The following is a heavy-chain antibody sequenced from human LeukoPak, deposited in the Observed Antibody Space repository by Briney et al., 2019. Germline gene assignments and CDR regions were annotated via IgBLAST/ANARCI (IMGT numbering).Heavy chain of an antibody. Sequence: SGGSLRLSCAASGFTVSSNYMSWVRQAPGKGLEWVSVIYSGGSTYYADSVKGRFTISRDNSKNTLYLQMNSLRAEDTAVYYCARDLSSSWYYYGMDVWGQGTTVTVSS. CDR1: GFTVSSNY. J-gene: IGHJ6*02. D-gene: IGHD6-13*01. V-gene: IGHV3-66*01. CDR2: IYSGGST. CDR3: ARDLSSSWYYYGMDV.